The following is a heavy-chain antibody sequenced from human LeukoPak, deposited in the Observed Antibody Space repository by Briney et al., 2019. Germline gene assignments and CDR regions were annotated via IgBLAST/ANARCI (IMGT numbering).Heavy chain of an antibody. CDR3: ARGASYSSSFDY. J-gene: IGHJ4*02. CDR1: GGSISSSSYY. D-gene: IGHD6-13*01. CDR2: IYYSGST. V-gene: IGHV4-39*07. Sequence: SETLSLTCTVSGGSISSSSYYWGWIRQPPGKGLEWIGSIYYSGSTYYNPSLKSRVTISVDTSKNQFSLKLSSVTAADTAVYYCARGASYSSSFDYWGQGTLVTVSS.